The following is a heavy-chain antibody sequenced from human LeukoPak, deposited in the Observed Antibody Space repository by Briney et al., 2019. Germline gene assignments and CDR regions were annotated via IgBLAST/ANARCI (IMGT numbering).Heavy chain of an antibody. CDR2: IYYSGST. J-gene: IGHJ6*02. CDR1: GGSISSGDYY. CDR3: ARAARFYYGMDV. D-gene: IGHD6-25*01. Sequence: SQTLSLTCTVSGGSISSGDYYWSWIRQPPGKGLEWIGYIYYSGSTYYNPSLKSRVTISVDTSKNQFSLKLSSVTAADTAVYYCARAARFYYGMDVWGQGTTVTVSS. V-gene: IGHV4-30-4*01.